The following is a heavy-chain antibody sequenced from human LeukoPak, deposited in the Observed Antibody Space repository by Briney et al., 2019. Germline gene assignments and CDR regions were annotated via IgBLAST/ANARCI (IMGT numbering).Heavy chain of an antibody. D-gene: IGHD3-9*01. CDR1: GYTFTGYY. CDR2: INPNSGGT. J-gene: IGHJ5*02. Sequence: GASVTVSCKASGYTFTGYYMHWVRQAPGQGLEWMGWINPNSGGTNYAQKFQGWVTMTRDTSISTAYMELSRLRSDDTAVYYCATSITIFCLDTWGQGTLVTVSS. V-gene: IGHV1-2*04. CDR3: ATSITIFCLDT.